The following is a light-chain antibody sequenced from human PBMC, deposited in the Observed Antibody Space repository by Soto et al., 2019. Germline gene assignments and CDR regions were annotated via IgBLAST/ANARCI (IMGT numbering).Light chain of an antibody. CDR1: QSVNSN. J-gene: IGKJ2*01. V-gene: IGKV3-15*01. CDR3: QQYINWPPMYT. CDR2: GAS. Sequence: EIVMTQSPATLSVSPGERAALSCRASQSVNSNLAWYQQKPGQAPRLLIYGASTRATGIPARFSGSGSGTEFTLTISSLPSEDFAVYYCQQYINWPPMYTFGQGTKLEIK.